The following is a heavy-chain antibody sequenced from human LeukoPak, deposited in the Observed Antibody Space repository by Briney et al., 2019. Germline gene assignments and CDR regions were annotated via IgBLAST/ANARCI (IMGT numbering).Heavy chain of an antibody. D-gene: IGHD6-13*01. CDR2: INPDSGGT. J-gene: IGHJ4*02. CDR1: GYGFTGYF. CDR3: VRDLFFAAAEREGDDY. V-gene: IGHV1-2*02. Sequence: GASVKVSCKASGYGFTGYFMHWVRQAPGQGLEWMGWINPDSGGTNYAQKFRGRVTSTRDTSIYTAYMELSRLRSDDTAVYYCVRDLFFAAAEREGDDYWGQGTLVTVSS.